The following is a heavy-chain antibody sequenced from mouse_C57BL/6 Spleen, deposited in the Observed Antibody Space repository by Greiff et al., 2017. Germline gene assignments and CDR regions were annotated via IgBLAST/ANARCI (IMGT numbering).Heavy chain of an antibody. V-gene: IGHV5-16*01. Sequence: EVKLLESEGGLVQPGSSMKLSCTASGFTFSDYYMAWVRQVPEKGLEWVANINYDGSSTYYLDSLQSRFIISRDNAKTTLYLQMSSLKSEDTATYYCARAGSSSFDYGGQGTTLTVSS. J-gene: IGHJ2*01. CDR2: INYDGSST. CDR3: ARAGSSSFDY. D-gene: IGHD1-1*01. CDR1: GFTFSDYY.